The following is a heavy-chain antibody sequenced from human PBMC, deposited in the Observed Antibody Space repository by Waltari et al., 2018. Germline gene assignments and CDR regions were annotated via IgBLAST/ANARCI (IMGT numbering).Heavy chain of an antibody. CDR2: IYYSGST. CDR3: ARDGYYDILTGSDAFDI. J-gene: IGHJ3*02. V-gene: IGHV4-59*01. D-gene: IGHD3-9*01. Sequence: QVQLQESGPGLVKPSETLSLTCTVSGGSISSYYWSWIRQPPGKGLEWIGYIYYSGSTNYNPSLKSRVTISVDTSKNQFSLKLSSVTAADTAVYYCARDGYYDILTGSDAFDIWGQGTMVTVSS. CDR1: GGSISSYY.